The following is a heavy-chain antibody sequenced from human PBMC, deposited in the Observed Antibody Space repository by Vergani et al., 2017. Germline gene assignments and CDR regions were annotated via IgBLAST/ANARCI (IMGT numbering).Heavy chain of an antibody. J-gene: IGHJ5*02. Sequence: QVQLQESGPGLVKPSETLSLTCTVSGGSISSYYWSWIRQPPGKGLEWIGYIYYSGSTNYNPSLKSRVTISVDTSKNQFSLKLSSVTAADTAVYYCARAPQYXSSTSCYIGPWFDPWGQGTLVTVSS. CDR1: GGSISSYY. D-gene: IGHD2-2*02. V-gene: IGHV4-59*01. CDR2: IYYSGST. CDR3: ARAPQYXSSTSCYIGPWFDP.